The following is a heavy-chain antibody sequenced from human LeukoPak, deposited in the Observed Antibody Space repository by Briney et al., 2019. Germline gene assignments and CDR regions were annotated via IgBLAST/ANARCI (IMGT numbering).Heavy chain of an antibody. V-gene: IGHV1-2*02. J-gene: IGHJ4*02. Sequence: ASVKVSCKASGYTFTDYYIHWVRPAPGQGLEWMGWINPNSGGTNYAQKFQGRVTMTRDTSISTAYMEPSRLRSDDTAMYYCARGASITLIVVVITTGLDYWGQGTLVTVSS. CDR2: INPNSGGT. CDR3: ARGASITLIVVVITTGLDY. D-gene: IGHD3-22*01. CDR1: GYTFTDYY.